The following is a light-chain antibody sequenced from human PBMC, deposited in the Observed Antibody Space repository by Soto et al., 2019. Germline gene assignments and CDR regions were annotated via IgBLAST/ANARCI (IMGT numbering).Light chain of an antibody. CDR3: QQRSNWPIT. J-gene: IGKJ5*01. V-gene: IGKV3-11*01. Sequence: DIVLTQSPATLSLSPGERATLSCRASQSVSSYLAWYQQKPGQAPRLLIYDASNRATGIPARFSGSGSGTDFTLTISSLEPEEFSGYSCQQRSNWPITFGQGTRLEI. CDR1: QSVSSY. CDR2: DAS.